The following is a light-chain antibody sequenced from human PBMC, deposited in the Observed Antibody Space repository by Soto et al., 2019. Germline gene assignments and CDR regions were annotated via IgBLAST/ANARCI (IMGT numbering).Light chain of an antibody. J-gene: IGLJ1*01. CDR1: SSDVGGYNY. CDR2: DVS. Sequence: QSVLTQPASVSGSPGQSITISCTGTSSDVGGYNYVSWYQHHPGKAPKLMSFDVSNRPSGVSNRFSGSKSGNTASLTISGLQPEDEADYYCSSYTHSNTRQLVFGTGTKVTVL. CDR3: SSYTHSNTRQLV. V-gene: IGLV2-14*03.